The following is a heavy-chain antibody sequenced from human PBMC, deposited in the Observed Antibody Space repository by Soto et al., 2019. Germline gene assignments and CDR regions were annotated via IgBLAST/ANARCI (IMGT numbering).Heavy chain of an antibody. CDR3: AKEGYYGDHDY. J-gene: IGHJ4*02. CDR1: GFVFSSFA. V-gene: IGHV3-23*01. Sequence: PGGSLRLSCAASGFVFSSFAMSWVRQAPGKGLEWVSTIRGSGTGTFYADSVKGRFTISRDNSKNTLNLQMNSLSAEDTAVYYCAKEGYYGDHDYWGQGTLVTVSS. CDR2: IRGSGTGT. D-gene: IGHD4-17*01.